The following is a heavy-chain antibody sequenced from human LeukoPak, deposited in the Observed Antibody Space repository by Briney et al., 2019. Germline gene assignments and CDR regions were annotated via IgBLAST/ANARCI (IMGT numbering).Heavy chain of an antibody. D-gene: IGHD6-6*01. CDR1: GGSFSGYY. V-gene: IGHV4-34*01. J-gene: IGHJ4*02. CDR3: ARDFRRGIAARLAPFDY. CDR2: INHSGST. Sequence: TSETLSLTCAVYGGSFSGYYWSWTRQPPGKGLEWIGEINHSGSTNYNPSLKSRVTISVDTSKNQFSLKLSSVTAADMAVYYCARDFRRGIAARLAPFDYWGQGTLVTVSS.